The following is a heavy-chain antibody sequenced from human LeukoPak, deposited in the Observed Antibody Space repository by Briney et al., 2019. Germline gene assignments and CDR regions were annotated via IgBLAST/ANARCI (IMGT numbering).Heavy chain of an antibody. CDR3: ASGLAVVRGVGY. CDR2: IYYSGSA. CDR1: GVSINNDDYY. D-gene: IGHD3-10*01. Sequence: SQTLSLTCTVSGVSINNDDYYWTWARQEPGKGLEWIGHIYYSGSAYYNPSLKSRVSMSLDASKTQFSLNLNSVTDADTAVYYCASGLAVVRGVGYWGQGTLVTVSS. J-gene: IGHJ4*02. V-gene: IGHV4-31*03.